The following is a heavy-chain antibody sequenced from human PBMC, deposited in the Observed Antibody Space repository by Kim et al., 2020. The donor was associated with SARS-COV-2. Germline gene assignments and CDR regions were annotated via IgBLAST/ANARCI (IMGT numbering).Heavy chain of an antibody. D-gene: IGHD1-26*01. J-gene: IGHJ4*02. V-gene: IGHV4-59*13. CDR2: IYFTGAT. CDR3: ARYSGITHKDLDY. Sequence: SETLSLTCTVSGGSISSYFWSWIRPPPGKGLEWIGYIYFTGATEYNPSVKSRVTMSVDTSKNQFSLKLSSVTAADTAVYYCARYSGITHKDLDYWGQGT. CDR1: GGSISSYF.